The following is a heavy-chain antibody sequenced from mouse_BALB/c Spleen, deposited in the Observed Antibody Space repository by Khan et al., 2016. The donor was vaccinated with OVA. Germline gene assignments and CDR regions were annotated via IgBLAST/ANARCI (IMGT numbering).Heavy chain of an antibody. CDR3: VRGRSY. Sequence: EVQLQESGPGLVKPSQSLSLTCTVTGYSITSDYAWNWIRQFPGNKLEWMGYINYSGRTSYTPSLKSRISITRDTSKNQFFLQLNSVTTEDTATYYFVRGRSYWGQGTLVTVSA. J-gene: IGHJ3*01. D-gene: IGHD3-3*01. CDR1: GYSITSDYA. V-gene: IGHV3-2*02. CDR2: INYSGRT.